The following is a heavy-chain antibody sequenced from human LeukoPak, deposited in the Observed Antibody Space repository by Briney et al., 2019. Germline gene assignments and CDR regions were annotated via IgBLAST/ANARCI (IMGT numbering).Heavy chain of an antibody. CDR2: INAGNGNT. J-gene: IGHJ3*02. Sequence: ASVKVSCKASGYTFTSYAMHWVRQAPGQRLEWMGWINAGNGNTKYSQKFQGRVTITRDTSASTAYMELSSLRSEDTAVYYCARTWDLEGIAVAGTEVNAFDIWGQGTMVTVSS. CDR3: ARTWDLEGIAVAGTEVNAFDI. V-gene: IGHV1-3*01. CDR1: GYTFTSYA. D-gene: IGHD6-19*01.